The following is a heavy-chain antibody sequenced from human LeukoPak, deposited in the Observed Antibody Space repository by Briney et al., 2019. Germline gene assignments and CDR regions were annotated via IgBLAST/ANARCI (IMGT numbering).Heavy chain of an antibody. CDR2: ISPYNDNT. CDR1: GYTFTNYG. D-gene: IGHD3-9*01. J-gene: IGHJ4*02. V-gene: IGHV1-18*01. Sequence: ASVKVSCKASGYTFTNYGISWVRQAPGQGLEWMGWISPYNDNTNYAQTLQGRVTMTTDTSTSTAYMEQRSLRSDDTAVYYCARERTILTGYYRLREDFFDYWGQGTLVTVSS. CDR3: ARERTILTGYYRLREDFFDY.